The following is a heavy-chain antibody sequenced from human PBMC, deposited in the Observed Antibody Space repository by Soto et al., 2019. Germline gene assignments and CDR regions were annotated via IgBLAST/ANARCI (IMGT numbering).Heavy chain of an antibody. V-gene: IGHV2-5*02. CDR2: IYWDDDK. CDR1: GFSLSTSGVG. Sequence: QITLKESGPTLVKPTQTLTLTCTFSGFSLSTSGVGVGWIRQPPGKALEWLALIYWDDDKRYSPSLKSRLTITKDTSKNQVVLTMTNMDPVETATYYCAHRAAGRDSSSPEGWFDPWGQGTLVTVSS. D-gene: IGHD6-6*01. CDR3: AHRAAGRDSSSPEGWFDP. J-gene: IGHJ5*02.